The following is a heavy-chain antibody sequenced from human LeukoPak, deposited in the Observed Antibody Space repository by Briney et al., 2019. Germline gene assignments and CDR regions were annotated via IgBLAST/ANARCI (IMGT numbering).Heavy chain of an antibody. V-gene: IGHV1-8*03. D-gene: IGHD6-13*01. J-gene: IGHJ6*03. CDR2: MNPNSGNT. CDR3: ARAGSSSRYYYYMDV. Sequence: ASVKVSCKASGYTFTSYDINWVRQATGQGLEWMGWMNPNSGNTGYAQKFQGRVTITRNTSISTAYMELSSLRSEDTAVYYCARAGSSSRYYYYMDVWGKGTTVTVSS. CDR1: GYTFTSYD.